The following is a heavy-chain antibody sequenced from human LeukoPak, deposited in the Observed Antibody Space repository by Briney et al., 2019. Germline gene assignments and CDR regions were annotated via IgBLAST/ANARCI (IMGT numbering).Heavy chain of an antibody. V-gene: IGHV4-4*02. Sequence: PSETLSLTCAVSGGSLSSSYWWSWVRQPPGKGLEWIGEVYHSGSTHYNPSLKSRVTISVDKSKNQFSLKLSSVTAADTAVYYCAGAYCGGDCYSGRAFDIWGQGTMVTVSS. D-gene: IGHD2-21*02. CDR3: AGAYCGGDCYSGRAFDI. CDR1: GGSLSSSYW. CDR2: VYHSGST. J-gene: IGHJ3*02.